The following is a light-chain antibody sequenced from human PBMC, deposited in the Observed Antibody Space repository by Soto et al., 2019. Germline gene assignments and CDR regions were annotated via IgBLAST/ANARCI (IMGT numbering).Light chain of an antibody. CDR3: ISYTVSRPYV. V-gene: IGLV2-14*01. CDR2: SVS. J-gene: IGLJ1*01. CDR1: SSDIGTYDH. Sequence: SALTQPASVSGSPGQSITISCSGTSSDIGTYDHVAWFQQFPGKTPKLVIYSVSDRPSGVSYRFSGSKSGNAASLTISGLQADDEADYYCISYTVSRPYVFGTGTKSPS.